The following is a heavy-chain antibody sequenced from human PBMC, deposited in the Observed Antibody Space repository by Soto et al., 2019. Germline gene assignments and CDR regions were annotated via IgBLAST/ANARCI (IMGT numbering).Heavy chain of an antibody. CDR1: GYTLTELS. J-gene: IGHJ5*02. CDR2: FDPEDGET. V-gene: IGHV1-24*01. Sequence: ASVKVSCKVSGYTLTELSMHWVRQAPGKGLEWMGGFDPEDGETIYAQKFQGRVTMTEDTSTDTAYMELSSLRSEDTAVYYCATGPPRDDYIWGSYRNNWFDPWGQGTLVTVSS. D-gene: IGHD3-16*02. CDR3: ATGPPRDDYIWGSYRNNWFDP.